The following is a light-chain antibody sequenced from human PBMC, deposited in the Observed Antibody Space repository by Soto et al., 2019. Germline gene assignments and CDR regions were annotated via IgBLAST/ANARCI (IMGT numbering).Light chain of an antibody. CDR1: QSVTSY. CDR2: GAS. CDR3: QQYSNWPWT. Sequence: EIVMTQSPATLSVSPGEKATLSCRASQSVTSYLAWYQQTPGQAPRLLIQGASARATDVPARFSGSGSGTEFTLPISSLQPEDFAVYYWQQYSNWPWTFGQGTKVEI. J-gene: IGKJ1*01. V-gene: IGKV3-15*01.